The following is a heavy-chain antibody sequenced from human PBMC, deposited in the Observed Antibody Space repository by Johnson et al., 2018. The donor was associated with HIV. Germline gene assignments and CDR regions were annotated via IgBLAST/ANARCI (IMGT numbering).Heavy chain of an antibody. V-gene: IGHV3-30*18. D-gene: IGHD3-10*01. CDR1: GFSVSQYY. CDR3: AKERSYSDAFDF. J-gene: IGHJ3*01. CDR2: ISYDGSNK. Sequence: QVQLVESGGGLVQPGGSLRLSCAASGFSVSQYYMSWVRQAPGKGLEWVAVISYDGSNKYYADSVKGRFTISRDNSKNTLYLQMSSLRAEATAVYYCAKERSYSDAFDFWGQGTMVTVSS.